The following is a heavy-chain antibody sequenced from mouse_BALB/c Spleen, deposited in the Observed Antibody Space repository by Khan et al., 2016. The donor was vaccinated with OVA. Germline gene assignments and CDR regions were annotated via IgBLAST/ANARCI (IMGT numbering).Heavy chain of an antibody. Sequence: VQLKQSGPELVKPGASVKISCKASGYSFTGYFMHWVMQSHGKSLEWIGRINPHIGETLYNQKFKDKATLTVDESSSTAHMELRSLASEDSAVSYWSRIYGSDFDYWGQGTPLTVSS. J-gene: IGHJ2*01. CDR2: INPHIGET. CDR1: GYSFTGYF. V-gene: IGHV1-20*02. D-gene: IGHD1-1*01. CDR3: SRIYGSDFDY.